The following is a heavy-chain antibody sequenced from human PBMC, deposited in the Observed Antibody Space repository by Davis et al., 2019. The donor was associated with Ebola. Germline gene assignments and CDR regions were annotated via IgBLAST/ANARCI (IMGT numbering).Heavy chain of an antibody. Sequence: AASVKVSCKASGYTFTSYAMHWVRQAPGQRLEWMGWINAGNGNTKYSQKFQGRVTITRDTSASTAYMELRSLRSDDTAVYYCARDTLMLLDYWGQGTLVTVSS. CDR3: ARDTLMLLDY. CDR2: INAGNGNT. CDR1: GYTFTSYA. J-gene: IGHJ4*02. V-gene: IGHV1-3*01. D-gene: IGHD3-16*01.